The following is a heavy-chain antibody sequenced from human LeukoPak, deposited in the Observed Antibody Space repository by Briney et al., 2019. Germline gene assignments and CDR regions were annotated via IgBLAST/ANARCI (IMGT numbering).Heavy chain of an antibody. CDR2: ISYSGGT. CDR1: GGSIASSSYY. V-gene: IGHV4-39*07. D-gene: IGHD6-19*01. CDR3: ASGGIAVAGFDP. Sequence: SETLSLTCTVSGGSIASSSYYWGWIRQPPGKGLEWIGTISYSGGTYYNPSLKSRVTISVDTSKNQFSLKLSSVTAADTAVYYCASGGIAVAGFDPWGQGTLVTVSS. J-gene: IGHJ5*02.